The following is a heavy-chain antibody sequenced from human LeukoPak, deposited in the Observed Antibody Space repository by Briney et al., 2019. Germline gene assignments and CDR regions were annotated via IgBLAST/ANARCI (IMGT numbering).Heavy chain of an antibody. D-gene: IGHD5-12*01. CDR3: ARVGGYDTHFDY. CDR1: GYTFTSYA. Sequence: ASVKVSCKASGYTFTSYAIHWVRQAPGQRLEWMGWISAGNGNTKYSQNFQGRVTFISNTSATTAFMELSSLRSEDAAVYYCARVGGYDTHFDYWGQGTLVTVSS. CDR2: ISAGNGNT. J-gene: IGHJ4*02. V-gene: IGHV1-3*01.